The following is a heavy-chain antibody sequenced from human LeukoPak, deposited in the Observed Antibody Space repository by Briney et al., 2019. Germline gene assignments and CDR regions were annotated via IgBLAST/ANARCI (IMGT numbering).Heavy chain of an antibody. J-gene: IGHJ4*02. Sequence: GGSLRLSCAASGFIFSSYAMSWVCQAPGKGLEWVSSISSSSSYIYYADSVKGRFTISRDNAKNSLYLQMNSLRAEDTAVYYCARALSRDSSGYSYYFDYWGQGTLVTVSS. CDR3: ARALSRDSSGYSYYFDY. CDR1: GFIFSSYA. CDR2: ISSSSSYI. D-gene: IGHD3-22*01. V-gene: IGHV3-21*01.